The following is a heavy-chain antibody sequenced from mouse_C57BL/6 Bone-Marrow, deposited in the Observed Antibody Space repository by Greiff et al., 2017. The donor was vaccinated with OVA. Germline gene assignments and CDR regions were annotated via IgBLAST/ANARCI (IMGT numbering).Heavy chain of an antibody. V-gene: IGHV1-62-2*01. Sequence: QVQLQQSGAELVKPGASVKLSCKASGYTFTEYTIHWVKPRSGQGLEWIGRFYPGSGSIKYNENFKDNATLTADKSSSTVYVEIRRLTSEDSAVDFCARYEEGGYYYSSSDPIAYWGQGTLVTVSA. J-gene: IGHJ3*01. CDR1: GYTFTEYT. CDR2: FYPGSGSI. D-gene: IGHD1-1*01. CDR3: ARYEEGGYYYSSSDPIAY.